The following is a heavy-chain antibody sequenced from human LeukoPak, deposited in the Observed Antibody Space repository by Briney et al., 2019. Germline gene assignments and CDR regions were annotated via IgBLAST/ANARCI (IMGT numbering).Heavy chain of an antibody. Sequence: ASVKVSCKASGYTFTDYYLHWVRQAPGQGLEWMGRFNPNSGGTDYAQMFQGRVAMTRDTSISTAYMELSGLTYDDAAVYHCARGITISGSGMFDYWGQGTLVTVSS. CDR1: GYTFTDYY. V-gene: IGHV1-2*02. CDR2: FNPNSGGT. D-gene: IGHD3-9*01. CDR3: ARGITISGSGMFDY. J-gene: IGHJ4*02.